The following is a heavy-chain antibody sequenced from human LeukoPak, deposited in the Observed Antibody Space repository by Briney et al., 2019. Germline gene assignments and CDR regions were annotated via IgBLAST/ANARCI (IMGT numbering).Heavy chain of an antibody. Sequence: PSETLSLTCAVYGGSFSGYYWSWIRQPPGKGLEWIGEINHSGSTNYNPSLKSRVTISVDTSKNQFSPKLSSVTAADTAVYYCARGAHRGRYDSSGYRIHLADYWGQGTLVTVSS. V-gene: IGHV4-34*01. CDR2: INHSGST. D-gene: IGHD3-22*01. CDR3: ARGAHRGRYDSSGYRIHLADY. J-gene: IGHJ4*02. CDR1: GGSFSGYY.